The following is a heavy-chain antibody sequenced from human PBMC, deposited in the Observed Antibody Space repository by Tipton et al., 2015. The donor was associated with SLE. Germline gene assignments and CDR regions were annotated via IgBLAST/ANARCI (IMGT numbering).Heavy chain of an antibody. CDR3: ARGSYYMDV. CDR2: IYYSGST. V-gene: IGHV4-59*01. Sequence: TLSLTCTVSGGSISSYYWSWIRQPPGKGLEWIGYIYYSGSTNYNPSLKSRATISEDSSKNQFSLRLSSVTAADTAVYYCARGSYYMDVWGKGTTVTVSS. J-gene: IGHJ6*03. CDR1: GGSISSYY.